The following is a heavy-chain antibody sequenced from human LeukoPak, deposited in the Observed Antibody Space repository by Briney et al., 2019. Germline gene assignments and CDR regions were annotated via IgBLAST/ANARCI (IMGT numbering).Heavy chain of an antibody. CDR2: IKHDGSAQ. V-gene: IGHV3-7*01. Sequence: GGSLSLSCAVSGFTFSRYWVNWVRHVHGKGLGWVATIKHDGSAQNYVDSVKGRFTISRDNAGNSLYLQMNSLRAEDTAVYYCTTSLPHVVDVTTSDGGNWGQGTLVTVSS. CDR3: TTSLPHVVDVTTSDGGN. J-gene: IGHJ4*02. D-gene: IGHD2-21*02. CDR1: GFTFSRYW.